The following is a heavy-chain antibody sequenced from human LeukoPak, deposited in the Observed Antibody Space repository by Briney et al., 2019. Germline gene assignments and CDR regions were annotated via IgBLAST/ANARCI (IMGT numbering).Heavy chain of an antibody. D-gene: IGHD4-17*01. J-gene: IGHJ4*02. CDR2: ISFDGTNK. Sequence: GGSLRLSCTASGVTLSNYAMHWVRRPPGRGLEWVAVISFDGTNKYYGDSVEGRFSVSRDNSKNTLYLQMNSLRPDDTAMYYCATDYGDYEPIDYWGQETRVTVSS. V-gene: IGHV3-30*04. CDR1: GVTLSNYA. CDR3: ATDYGDYEPIDY.